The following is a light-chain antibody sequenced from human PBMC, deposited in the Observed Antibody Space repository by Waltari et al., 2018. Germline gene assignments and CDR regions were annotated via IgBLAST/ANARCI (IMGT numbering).Light chain of an antibody. CDR1: QGISSY. J-gene: IGKJ3*01. Sequence: DIQLTQSPSFLSASVGDRVTITCRASQGISSYLAWYQQKPGKAPKLLIYAASTLQSGVPSRFSSSGSGTEFTLTISSLQPEDFATYYCQQLNIYPFTFGPGTKVDIK. CDR2: AAS. CDR3: QQLNIYPFT. V-gene: IGKV1-9*01.